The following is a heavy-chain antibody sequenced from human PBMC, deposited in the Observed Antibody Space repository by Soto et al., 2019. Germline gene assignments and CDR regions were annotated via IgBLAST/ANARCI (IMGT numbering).Heavy chain of an antibody. V-gene: IGHV5-51*01. CDR1: GYSVTSYW. Sequence: GEALKISCKASGYSVTSYWIGWVRQMPGKGLEWMGIIYPGDSDTRYSPPFQGQVTISADKSISTAYLQWSSLKASDTAMYYCARTSAAGKYYYGMDVWGQGTTVTVSS. J-gene: IGHJ6*02. CDR3: ARTSAAGKYYYGMDV. CDR2: IYPGDSDT. D-gene: IGHD6-13*01.